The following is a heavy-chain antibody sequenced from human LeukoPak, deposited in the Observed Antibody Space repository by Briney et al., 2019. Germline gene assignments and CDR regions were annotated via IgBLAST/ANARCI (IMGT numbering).Heavy chain of an antibody. Sequence: ASVKVSCKTSGYTLTSHYMHWVRQAPGLGLEWMGQISPSGGRTDYAQKFQGRVTMTRDMSTTTVSMELSSLRSEDTAVYYCCAYCSSTSCRDDDFDVWGQGTMVTVSS. D-gene: IGHD2-2*01. J-gene: IGHJ3*01. CDR2: ISPSGGRT. CDR3: CAYCSSTSCRDDDFDV. V-gene: IGHV1-46*01. CDR1: GYTLTSHY.